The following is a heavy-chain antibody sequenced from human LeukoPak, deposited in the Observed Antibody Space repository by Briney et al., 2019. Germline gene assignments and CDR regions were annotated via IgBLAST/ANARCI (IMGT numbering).Heavy chain of an antibody. Sequence: GGSLRLSCAASGFTFSSYSMNWVRQAPGKGLEWVSSISSSSSYIYYADSVKGRFTISRDNAKNSLYLQMNSLRAEDTAVYYCAGVTGEGGDALDIWGQGTMVTVSS. D-gene: IGHD3-10*01. V-gene: IGHV3-21*01. CDR1: GFTFSSYS. J-gene: IGHJ3*02. CDR3: AGVTGEGGDALDI. CDR2: ISSSSSYI.